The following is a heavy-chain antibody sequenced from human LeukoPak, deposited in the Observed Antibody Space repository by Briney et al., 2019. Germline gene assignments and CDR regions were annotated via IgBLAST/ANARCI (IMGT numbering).Heavy chain of an antibody. D-gene: IGHD1-26*01. CDR3: ARDWYSGSYFGGYFDY. V-gene: IGHV3-21*01. J-gene: IGHJ4*02. CDR2: ISYTGTYI. Sequence: GGSLRLSCAASAFSLSAYNMNWVRQAPGKGLEWVSSISYTGTYIYYADSVKGRFTISRDNAKNSLYLQMNSLRAEDTAVYYCARDWYSGSYFGGYFDYWAQGTLVTVSS. CDR1: AFSLSAYN.